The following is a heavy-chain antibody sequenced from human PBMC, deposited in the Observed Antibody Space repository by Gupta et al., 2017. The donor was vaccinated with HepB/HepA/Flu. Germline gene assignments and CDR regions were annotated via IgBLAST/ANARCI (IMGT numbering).Heavy chain of an antibody. J-gene: IGHJ4*02. CDR1: GGSFSAYY. V-gene: IGHV4-34*01. D-gene: IGHD6-13*01. CDR3: ARVRAAAAPWFDY. Sequence: QVQLQQWGAALLKPSETLSPSCAVYGGSFSAYYWTWIRQPPGKGLEWIGEINHRGSTKYNPSLKSRVTISVDTSKNHFSLNLTSVTATDTAMYFCARVRAAAAPWFDYWGQGALITVAS. CDR2: INHRGST.